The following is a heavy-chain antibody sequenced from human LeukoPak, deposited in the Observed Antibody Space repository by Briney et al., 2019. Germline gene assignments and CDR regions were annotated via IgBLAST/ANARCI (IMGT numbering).Heavy chain of an antibody. CDR1: GYTFTSYD. CDR2: LNPNSGHT. CDR3: ARGAPGSYCSGGSCPYFDY. V-gene: IGHV1-8*01. Sequence: ASVKVSCKASGYTFTSYDINWVRQATGQGLKWRGWLNPNSGHTGYAQKFQGRVTMTRNTSISTAYMELSSLRSEDTAVYYCARGAPGSYCSGGSCPYFDYWGQGTLVSVSS. D-gene: IGHD2-15*01. J-gene: IGHJ4*02.